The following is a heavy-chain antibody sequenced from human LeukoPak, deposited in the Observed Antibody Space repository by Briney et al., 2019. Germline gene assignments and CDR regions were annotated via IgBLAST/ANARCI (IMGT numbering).Heavy chain of an antibody. CDR3: ARMYCGGDCYSEMYYFDY. CDR1: GFTVSSNY. Sequence: GGSLRLSCAASGFTVSSNYMSWVRQAPGKGLEWVSVIYSGGSTYYADSVKGRFTISRDNSKNTLYLRMNSLRAEDTAVYYCARMYCGGDCYSEMYYFDYWGQGTLVTVSS. CDR2: IYSGGST. D-gene: IGHD2-21*01. J-gene: IGHJ4*02. V-gene: IGHV3-53*01.